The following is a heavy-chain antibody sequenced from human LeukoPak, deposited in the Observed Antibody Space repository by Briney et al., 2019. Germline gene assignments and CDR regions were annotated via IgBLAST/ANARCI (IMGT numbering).Heavy chain of an antibody. CDR2: ITSSSHDK. J-gene: IGHJ4*01. Sequence: GGSLRLSCAASGFTFRDYAVNWVRQAPGKGLEWLSSITSSSHDKFYADSVRGRFTISRDNAKSSLFLQMDSLRADDTALYYCRVAASSVSAFGSWGEGTLVTVSS. CDR3: RVAASSVSAFGS. V-gene: IGHV3-21*01. D-gene: IGHD1-26*01. CDR1: GFTFRDYA.